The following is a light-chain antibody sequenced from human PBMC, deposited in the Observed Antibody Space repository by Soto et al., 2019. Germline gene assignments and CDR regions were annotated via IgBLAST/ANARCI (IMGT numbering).Light chain of an antibody. V-gene: IGKV3-20*01. CDR1: QSVSSSD. Sequence: EIVLTQSPGTLSLSPGERATLSCRASQSVSSSDLAWYQQKPGQAPRLLIYGASSRATGIPDRFSGSGSGTDFTLTXSRXXPXXXAVYXXKXXGSPPLTXXGGTKVEIK. J-gene: IGKJ4*01. CDR3: KXXGSPPLT. CDR2: GAS.